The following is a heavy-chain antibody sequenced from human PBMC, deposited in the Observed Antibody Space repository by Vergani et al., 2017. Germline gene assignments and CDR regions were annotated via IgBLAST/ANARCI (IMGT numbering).Heavy chain of an antibody. CDR2: IRNKANSYTT. CDR1: GFTFTDAW. D-gene: IGHD2-21*01. V-gene: IGHV3-15*05. Sequence: EVQLVESGGGLVKSGGSLRLSCVASGFTFTDAWMSWFRQAPGKVLEWIAHIRNKANSYTTEYAPSVKGRFIISRDDSRNTLYLDVISLETEDTAVYYCTTDLATPSPPDGRDYFDHWGQGTLVTVSS. CDR3: TTDLATPSPPDGRDYFDH. J-gene: IGHJ4*02.